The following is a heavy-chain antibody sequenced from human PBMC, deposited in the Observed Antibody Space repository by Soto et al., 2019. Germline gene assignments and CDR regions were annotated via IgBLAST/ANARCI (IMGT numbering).Heavy chain of an antibody. Sequence: QVQLVQSGAEVKKPGASVKVSCKASGYTFTSYYMHWVRLAPGQGLEWMGIINPDGGGTSYAQQFQGRVIMTSDTSTNSVYMEMSSLRSEDTAVYYCAVGGNYLSMDVWGQGTTVTVSS. J-gene: IGHJ6*02. V-gene: IGHV1-46*01. CDR1: GYTFTSYY. D-gene: IGHD4-4*01. CDR2: INPDGGGT. CDR3: AVGGNYLSMDV.